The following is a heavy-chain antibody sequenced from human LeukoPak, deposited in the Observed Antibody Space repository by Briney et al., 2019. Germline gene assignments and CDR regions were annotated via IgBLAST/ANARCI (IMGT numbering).Heavy chain of an antibody. V-gene: IGHV3-53*01. CDR2: IYSGGST. D-gene: IGHD3-22*01. Sequence: GGSLRLSCAASGFTVSSNYMSWVRQAPGKGLEWVSVIYSGGSTYYADSVKGRFTISRDNSKNTLYLQMNSLRAEDTAVYYCAREIDYYYDSSGYFDYWGQGTLVTVSS. CDR1: GFTVSSNY. J-gene: IGHJ4*02. CDR3: AREIDYYYDSSGYFDY.